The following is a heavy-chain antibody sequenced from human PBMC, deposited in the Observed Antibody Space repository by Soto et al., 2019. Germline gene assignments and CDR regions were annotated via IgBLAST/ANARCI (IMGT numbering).Heavy chain of an antibody. J-gene: IGHJ4*02. CDR1: GFTFSSYA. D-gene: IGHD2-15*01. V-gene: IGHV3-23*01. CDR2: ISGSGGST. Sequence: GGSLRLSCAASGFTFSSYAMSWVRQAPGKGLEWVSAISGSGGSTYHADSVKGRFTISRDNSKNTLYLQMNSLRAEDTAVYYCTPVLLGYCSGGSCPSFDYWGQGTLVTVSS. CDR3: TPVLLGYCSGGSCPSFDY.